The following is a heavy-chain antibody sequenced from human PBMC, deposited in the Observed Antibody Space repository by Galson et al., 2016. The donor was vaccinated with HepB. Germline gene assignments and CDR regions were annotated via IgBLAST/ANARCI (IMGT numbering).Heavy chain of an antibody. Sequence: SLRLSCAASGVSFSGYGMNWVRQAPGKGLEWVSYISGDGRTINYADSVKGRFTISRGNAKNSLYLHMNSLTGEDTAVYYCARMFPLYSSGWYVRGDGWFDSWGQGTLVTVSS. J-gene: IGHJ5*01. V-gene: IGHV3-48*04. CDR3: ARMFPLYSSGWYVRGDGWFDS. CDR1: GVSFSGYG. D-gene: IGHD6-19*01. CDR2: ISGDGRTI.